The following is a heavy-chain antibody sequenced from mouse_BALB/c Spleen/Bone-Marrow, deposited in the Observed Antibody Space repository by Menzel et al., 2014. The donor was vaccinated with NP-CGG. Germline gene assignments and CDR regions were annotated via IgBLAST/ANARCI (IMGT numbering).Heavy chain of an antibody. D-gene: IGHD4-1*02. J-gene: IGHJ2*01. CDR3: ASPTGTFDY. CDR1: GFNIKDTY. Sequence: VQLKQSGTDLVKPGASVRLSCTASGFNIKDTYMHWVKRRPEQGLDWTGRIDPASGNIQYDPKFQGRAAITADTSSNTAYLQLSSLTSEDTAVYYCASPTGTFDYWGQGTPLTVSS. V-gene: IGHV14-3*02. CDR2: IDPASGNI.